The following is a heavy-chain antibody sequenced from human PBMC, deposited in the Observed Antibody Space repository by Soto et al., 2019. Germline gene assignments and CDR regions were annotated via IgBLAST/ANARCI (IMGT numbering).Heavy chain of an antibody. CDR2: ISGTGGNT. Sequence: EVQLLESGGGLVQPGGSPRLSCTASGVTFSGYAMSWVRQALGKGLEWVSAISGTGGNTYYADSVKGRFTISRDNSESTLFLQMHSLRADDTAVCYCATRHDYGGNLDAFDIWGQGTTVAVSS. CDR3: ATRHDYGGNLDAFDI. J-gene: IGHJ3*02. CDR1: GVTFSGYA. D-gene: IGHD3-16*01. V-gene: IGHV3-23*01.